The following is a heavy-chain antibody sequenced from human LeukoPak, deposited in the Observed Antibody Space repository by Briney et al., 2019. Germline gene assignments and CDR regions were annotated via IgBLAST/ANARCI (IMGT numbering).Heavy chain of an antibody. J-gene: IGHJ4*02. D-gene: IGHD2-21*02. CDR3: ARGETAVTSYLHF. CDR2: ISTSSSTI. Sequence: GESLRLSCAASGFIFSNYAMNWVRQAPGKGLERISYISTSSSTIYYADSVKGRFTISRDNAKNSLYLQMNSLAEEDTAVYYCARGETAVTSYLHFRGQGTLVTVSS. CDR1: GFIFSNYA. V-gene: IGHV3-48*02.